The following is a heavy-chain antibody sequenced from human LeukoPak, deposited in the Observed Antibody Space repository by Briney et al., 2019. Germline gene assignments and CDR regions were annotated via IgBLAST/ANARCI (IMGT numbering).Heavy chain of an antibody. D-gene: IGHD2-2*03. J-gene: IGHJ3*02. CDR2: INYSGST. Sequence: PSQTLSPTCTVSGGSTNSYYWGWIRQPPGKGLEWIGYINYSGSTNYNPSLKSRVTISIDTSKNQFSLRLSSVTAADTAVYFCARSGYCSSTSCYGSETFDIWGRGTMGAVSS. V-gene: IGHV4-59*01. CDR1: GGSTNSYY. CDR3: ARSGYCSSTSCYGSETFDI.